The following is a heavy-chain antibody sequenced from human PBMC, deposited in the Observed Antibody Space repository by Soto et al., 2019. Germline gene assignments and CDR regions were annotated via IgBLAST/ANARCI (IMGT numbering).Heavy chain of an antibody. V-gene: IGHV4-59*01. D-gene: IGHD3-9*01. CDR1: GGSISSYY. CDR3: ARHSDILTGYYRNFDY. J-gene: IGHJ4*02. CDR2: IYYSGST. Sequence: PSETLSLTCTVSGGSISSYYWSWIRRPPGKGLEWIGYIYYSGSTNYNPSLKSRVTISVDTSKNQFSLKLSSVTAADTAVYYCARHSDILTGYYRNFDYWGQGTLVTVSS.